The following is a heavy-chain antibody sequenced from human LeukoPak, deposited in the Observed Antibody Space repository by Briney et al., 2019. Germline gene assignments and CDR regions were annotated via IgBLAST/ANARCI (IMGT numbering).Heavy chain of an antibody. V-gene: IGHV3-23*01. J-gene: IGHJ1*01. CDR1: GFTFSSYA. Sequence: GGSLRLSCAASGFTFSSYAMSWVRQAPGKGLEWVSAISGSGGSTYYADSVKGRFTISRDNSKNTLYLQMNSLRAEDTAVYYCAKLGYGIVGVTKYFQHWGQGTLVTVSS. CDR3: AKLGYGIVGVTKYFQH. CDR2: ISGSGGST. D-gene: IGHD1-26*01.